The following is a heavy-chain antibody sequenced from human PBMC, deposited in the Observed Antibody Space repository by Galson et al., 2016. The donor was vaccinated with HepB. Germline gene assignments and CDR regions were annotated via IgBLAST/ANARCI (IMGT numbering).Heavy chain of an antibody. CDR1: GFTFSSHW. J-gene: IGHJ6*02. CDR2: INGDGSIT. Sequence: SLRLSCAASGFTFSSHWIHWVRQGPGKGLVWVSRINGDGSITTYADSVKGRFTIPRDNAKNTLYLQMNSLRGEDTALYYCARSGDFRSGYSGYGMDVWGQGTTVTVSS. D-gene: IGHD3-3*01. CDR3: ARSGDFRSGYSGYGMDV. V-gene: IGHV3-74*01.